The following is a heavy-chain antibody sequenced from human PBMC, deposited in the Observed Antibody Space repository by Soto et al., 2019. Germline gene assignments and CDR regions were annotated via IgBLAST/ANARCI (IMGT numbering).Heavy chain of an antibody. J-gene: IGHJ3*02. Sequence: SETLSLTCTVYGGSFSGYYWSWIRQPPGKGLEWIGEINHSGSTNYNPPLKSRVTISVEKSKNQFSLKMSSVTAAAAAVFYCARGSRGDDAFDIWGQGTMVTVSS. V-gene: IGHV4-34*01. CDR2: INHSGST. CDR3: ARGSRGDDAFDI. D-gene: IGHD3-16*01. CDR1: GGSFSGYY.